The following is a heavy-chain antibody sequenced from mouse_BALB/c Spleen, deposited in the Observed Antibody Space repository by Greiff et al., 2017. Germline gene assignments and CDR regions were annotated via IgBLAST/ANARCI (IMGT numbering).Heavy chain of an antibody. CDR2: IYYSGTI. CDR3: ARNYDYDKGGYAMDY. Sequence: EVKVEESGPGLVKPSQTVSLTCTVTGISITTGNYRWSWIRQFPGNKLEWIGYIYYSGTITYNPSLTSRTTITRDTSKNQFFLEMNSLTAEDTATYYCARNYDYDKGGYAMDYWGQGTSVTVSS. D-gene: IGHD2-4*01. CDR1: GISITTGNYR. V-gene: IGHV3-5*02. J-gene: IGHJ4*01.